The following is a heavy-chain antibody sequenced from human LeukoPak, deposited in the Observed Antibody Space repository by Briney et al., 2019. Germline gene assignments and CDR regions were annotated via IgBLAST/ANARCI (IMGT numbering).Heavy chain of an antibody. CDR1: GFTFDDYA. D-gene: IGHD1-7*01. J-gene: IGHJ4*02. CDR2: ISGSGGST. Sequence: GRSLRLSCAASGFTFDDYAMHWVRQAPGKGLEWVSAISGSGGSTYYADSVKGRFTISRDNSKNTLYLQMNSLRAEDTAVYYCAKAPRNWNYNLFDYWGQGTLVTVSS. V-gene: IGHV3-23*01. CDR3: AKAPRNWNYNLFDY.